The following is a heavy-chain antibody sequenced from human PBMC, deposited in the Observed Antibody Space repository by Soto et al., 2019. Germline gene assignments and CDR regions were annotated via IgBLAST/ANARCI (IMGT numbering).Heavy chain of an antibody. Sequence: QVQLQESGPGLVKPSETLSLTCTVSNDSIRNYYWSWIRQSPGKGPEWIANFYYSGSTNYNPSLKSRVTMPVDTSKNQFSLKLSSVTAADTAVYYCASAHSGYDRFRSWGQGTLVTVSS. CDR1: NDSIRNYY. CDR2: FYYSGST. D-gene: IGHD5-12*01. CDR3: ASAHSGYDRFRS. V-gene: IGHV4-59*08. J-gene: IGHJ4*02.